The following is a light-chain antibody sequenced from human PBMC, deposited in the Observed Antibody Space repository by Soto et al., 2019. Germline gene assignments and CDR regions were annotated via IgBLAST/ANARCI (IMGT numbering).Light chain of an antibody. CDR3: QQYNVYWT. J-gene: IGKJ1*01. Sequence: DIQITQSPSTLSASVADRFTITCGASQGINIWLAWCPQKPGRAPKLLPYQASTLESGVPPRFSRSGSGTEFPLTLSSLQPADFATDYCQQYNVYWTFGQGTKV. CDR2: QAS. CDR1: QGINIW. V-gene: IGKV1-5*03.